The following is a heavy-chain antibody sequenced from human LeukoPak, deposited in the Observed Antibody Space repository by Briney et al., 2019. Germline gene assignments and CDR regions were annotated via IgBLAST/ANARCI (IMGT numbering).Heavy chain of an antibody. CDR1: GFTFSDYY. CDR3: ARDVSYYYYYGMDV. CDR2: IDTRASYT. V-gene: IGHV3-11*06. Sequence: PGGSLRLSCAASGFTFSDYYMNWIRQAPGKGLEWVSYIDTRASYTNYADSVKGRFTISRDNAKSSLYLQMNSLRAEDTAVYYCARDVSYYYYYGMDVWGQGTTVTVSS. J-gene: IGHJ6*02.